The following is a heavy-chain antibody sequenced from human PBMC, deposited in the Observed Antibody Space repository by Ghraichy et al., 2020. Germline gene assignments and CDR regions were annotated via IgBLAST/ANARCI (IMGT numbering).Heavy chain of an antibody. CDR2: ISGSGGST. CDR3: AKGGYSSYVQGIDY. Sequence: GGSLRLSCAASGFTFSSYAMSWVRQAPGKGLEWVSAISGSGGSTYYADSVKGRFTISRDNSKNTLYLQMNSLRAEDTAVYYCAKGGYSSYVQGIDYWGQGTLVTVSS. V-gene: IGHV3-23*01. J-gene: IGHJ4*02. CDR1: GFTFSSYA. D-gene: IGHD5-12*01.